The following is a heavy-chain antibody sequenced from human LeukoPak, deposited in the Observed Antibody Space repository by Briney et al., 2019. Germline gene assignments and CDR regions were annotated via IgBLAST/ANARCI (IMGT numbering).Heavy chain of an antibody. D-gene: IGHD6-13*01. CDR3: AREGVAAAGY. Sequence: GGSLRLSCAASGFTFSSYEMNWVRQAPGKGLEWVSYISSSSSYIYYADSVKGRFTISRDNAKNSLYLQMNSLRAEDTAVYYCAREGVAAAGYWGQGTLVTVSS. J-gene: IGHJ4*02. V-gene: IGHV3-21*05. CDR1: GFTFSSYE. CDR2: ISSSSSYI.